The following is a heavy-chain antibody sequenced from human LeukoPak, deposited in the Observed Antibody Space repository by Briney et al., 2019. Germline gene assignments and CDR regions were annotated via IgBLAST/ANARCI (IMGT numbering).Heavy chain of an antibody. CDR3: ARDLDYSNYGWFDP. CDR2: IYYSGST. V-gene: IGHV4-59*01. J-gene: IGHJ5*02. D-gene: IGHD4-11*01. Sequence: PSETLSLTCTISGGSLSSYYWSWIRQPPGKGLEWIGYIYYSGSTNYNPSLESRVTISVDTSKNQFSLKLSSVTAADTAVYYCARDLDYSNYGWFDPWGQGTLVTVSS. CDR1: GGSLSSYY.